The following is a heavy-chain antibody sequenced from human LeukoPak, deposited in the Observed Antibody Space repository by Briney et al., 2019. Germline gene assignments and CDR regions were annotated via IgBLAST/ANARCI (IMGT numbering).Heavy chain of an antibody. Sequence: GASVKVSCKASGYNYDTYGISWVRQAPGQGLEWLGWIRVQNGKTKYAQSLHGRVTMTTDTSTSTAYMELRSLRSADTAVYYCATLSSTVTTFIAPWGQGTLVTVSS. D-gene: IGHD4-11*01. J-gene: IGHJ5*02. CDR2: IRVQNGKT. CDR3: ATLSSTVTTFIAP. V-gene: IGHV1-18*01. CDR1: GYNYDTYG.